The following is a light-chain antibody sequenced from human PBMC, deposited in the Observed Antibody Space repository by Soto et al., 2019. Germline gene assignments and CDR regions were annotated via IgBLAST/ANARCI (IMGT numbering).Light chain of an antibody. V-gene: IGKV3-11*01. Sequence: EIVLTQSPATLSLSPGERATLSCRASQSVSSYLAWYQQKPGQAPRLLIYDASNRATGIPTRFSGSGSGTDFTLTISSLESEDFAVYSCQQRSDWPPYTFGQGTKLEIK. CDR1: QSVSSY. CDR3: QQRSDWPPYT. CDR2: DAS. J-gene: IGKJ2*01.